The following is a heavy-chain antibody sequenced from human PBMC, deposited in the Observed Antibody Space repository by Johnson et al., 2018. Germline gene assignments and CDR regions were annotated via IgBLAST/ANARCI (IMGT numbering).Heavy chain of an antibody. CDR1: GFTFSSYA. D-gene: IGHD3-22*01. J-gene: IGHJ6*02. V-gene: IGHV3-23*04. Sequence: EVQLVESGGGLVQPGGSLRLSCAASGFTFSSYAMSWVRQAPGKGLEWVSAISGSGGSTYYADSVKGRFTISRDNSKNRRYLQMNSLRAEDTAISYCAKDSRSGGGYLGGYYCGMDVWGQGTTVTVSS. CDR2: ISGSGGST. CDR3: AKDSRSGGGYLGGYYCGMDV.